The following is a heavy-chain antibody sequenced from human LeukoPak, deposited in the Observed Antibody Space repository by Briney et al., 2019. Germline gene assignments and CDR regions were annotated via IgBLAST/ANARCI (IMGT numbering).Heavy chain of an antibody. CDR1: GGSISSYY. CDR3: ARGNYNSDFDY. V-gene: IGHV4-59*01. J-gene: IGHJ4*02. Sequence: SETLSLTCTVSGGSISSYYWSWIRQPPGKGLEWIGYIYYSGSTNYYPSLKSRVTMSLDTSKNQFSLKLSSVTAADTAMYYCARGNYNSDFDYWGQGTLVTVSS. CDR2: IYYSGST. D-gene: IGHD4-11*01.